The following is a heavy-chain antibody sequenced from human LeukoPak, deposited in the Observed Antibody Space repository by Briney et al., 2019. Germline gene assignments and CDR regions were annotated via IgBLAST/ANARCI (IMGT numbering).Heavy chain of an antibody. D-gene: IGHD5-18*01. CDR1: GLTFSGYW. Sequence: GGSLRLSCAASGLTFSGYWMSWVRQAPGKGLEWVANIMQDGSEKYYVDSVKGQFTISRDNAKNSLYLQMNSLKVEDTAVYYCARIQLWSRFDYWGQGSLVTVSS. V-gene: IGHV3-7*01. J-gene: IGHJ4*02. CDR2: IMQDGSEK. CDR3: ARIQLWSRFDY.